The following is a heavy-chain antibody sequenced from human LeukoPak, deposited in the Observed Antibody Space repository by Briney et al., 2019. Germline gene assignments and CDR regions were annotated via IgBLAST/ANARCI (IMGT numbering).Heavy chain of an antibody. CDR1: GFTFSSYA. J-gene: IGHJ4*02. V-gene: IGHV3-23*01. CDR3: ARDPRYWNYSRG. Sequence: GGSLRLSCAASGFTFSSYAMSWVRQAPGKGLEWVSAISGSGGSTYYADSVKGRFTISRDNAKNSLYLQMNSLRAEDTAVYYCARDPRYWNYSRGWGQGTLVTVSS. D-gene: IGHD1-7*01. CDR2: ISGSGGST.